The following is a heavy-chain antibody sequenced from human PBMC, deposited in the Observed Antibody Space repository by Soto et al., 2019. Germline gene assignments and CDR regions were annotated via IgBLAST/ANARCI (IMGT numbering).Heavy chain of an antibody. D-gene: IGHD6-19*01. CDR2: ISSSSTI. CDR3: ARDHVAVAVDFDY. CDR1: GFTFSSYS. J-gene: IGHJ4*02. V-gene: IGHV3-48*02. Sequence: GGSLRLSCAASGFTFSSYSMNWVRQAPGKGLEWVSYISSSSTIYYADSVKGRFTISRDNAKNSLYLQMNSLRDEDTAVYYCARDHVAVAVDFDYWGQGTLVTVSS.